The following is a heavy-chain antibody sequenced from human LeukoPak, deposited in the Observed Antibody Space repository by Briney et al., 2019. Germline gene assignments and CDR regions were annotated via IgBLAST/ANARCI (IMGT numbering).Heavy chain of an antibody. CDR3: ATNTHDTIGTDY. J-gene: IGHJ4*02. Sequence: GKSLRLSCAASGSAFSRYAMQWLRQAPGKGLEWVALILYDESEEYHADSVKDRFTISRDNSKNTLYLQMNNVRPEDTAVYYCATNTHDTIGTDYWGQGTLVTVSS. V-gene: IGHV3-30*04. D-gene: IGHD3-22*01. CDR1: GSAFSRYA. CDR2: ILYDESEE.